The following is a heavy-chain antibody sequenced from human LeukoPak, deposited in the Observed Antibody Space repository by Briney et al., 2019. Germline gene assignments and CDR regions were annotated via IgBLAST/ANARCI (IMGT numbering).Heavy chain of an antibody. J-gene: IGHJ4*02. V-gene: IGHV1-2*02. Sequence: ASVKVSCKASGYTFTSYYIHWVRQAPGQGLEWMGWINPNSGGTNYAQKFQGRVTMTRDTSISTAYMELSRLRSDDTAVYYCARHYYDSSGYYYYTFDYWGQGTLVTVSS. CDR2: INPNSGGT. CDR1: GYTFTSYY. CDR3: ARHYYDSSGYYYYTFDY. D-gene: IGHD3-22*01.